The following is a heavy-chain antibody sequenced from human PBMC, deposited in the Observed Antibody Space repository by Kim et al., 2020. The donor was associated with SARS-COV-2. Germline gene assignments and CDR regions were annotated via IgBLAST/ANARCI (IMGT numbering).Heavy chain of an antibody. CDR2: ISGSGGST. CDR1: GFTFSSYA. Sequence: GGSLRLSCAASGFTFSSYAMSWVRQAPGKGLEWVSAISGSGGSTYYADSVKGRFTISRDNSKNTLYLQMNSLRAEDTAVYYCAKAWYYDFWSGYYDMDVWGQGTTVTVSS. D-gene: IGHD3-3*01. CDR3: AKAWYYDFWSGYYDMDV. V-gene: IGHV3-23*01. J-gene: IGHJ6*02.